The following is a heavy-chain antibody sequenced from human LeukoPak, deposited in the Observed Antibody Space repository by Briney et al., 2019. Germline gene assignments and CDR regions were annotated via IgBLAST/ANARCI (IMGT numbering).Heavy chain of an antibody. V-gene: IGHV1-18*04. D-gene: IGHD6-19*01. CDR1: GYTFTSYY. CDR2: ISAYNGNT. Sequence: ASVKVSCKASGYTFTSYYMHWVRQAPGQGLEWMGWISAYNGNTNYAQKLQGRVTMTTDTSTSTAYMELRSLRSDDTAVYYCARDRPSSRIAVAPSDYWGQGTLVTVSS. CDR3: ARDRPSSRIAVAPSDY. J-gene: IGHJ4*02.